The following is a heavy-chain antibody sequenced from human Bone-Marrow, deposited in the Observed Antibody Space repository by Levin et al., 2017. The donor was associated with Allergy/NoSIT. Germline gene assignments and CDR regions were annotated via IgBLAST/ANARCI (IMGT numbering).Heavy chain of an antibody. CDR2: VNHGGST. V-gene: IGHV4-34*01. D-gene: IGHD4-11*01. CDR3: ARGHKTTYFHQYMDV. Sequence: SETLSLTCAVYGGSLSGFYWSWIRQPPGKGLEWIGEVNHGGSTNYSPSLKSRVTISVDTSRNHFSLRLTSVTAADTAVYYCARGHKTTYFHQYMDVWGEGTTVTVSS. J-gene: IGHJ6*03. CDR1: GGSLSGFY.